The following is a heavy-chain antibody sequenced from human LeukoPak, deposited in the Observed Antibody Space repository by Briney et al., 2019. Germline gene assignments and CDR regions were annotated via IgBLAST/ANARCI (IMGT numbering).Heavy chain of an antibody. CDR1: GCTFSGYA. CDR2: ISGSGIAT. Sequence: PGGSLRLSCAASGCTFSGYARSWVRQAPGEGLEWVSTISGSGIATYYADSLNGRFTMSRDNSQNTLYLQMNSLRAEDTAVYYCAKDGGYDSGDSDYWGQGTLVTVSS. D-gene: IGHD3-10*01. CDR3: AKDGGYDSGDSDY. V-gene: IGHV3-23*01. J-gene: IGHJ4*02.